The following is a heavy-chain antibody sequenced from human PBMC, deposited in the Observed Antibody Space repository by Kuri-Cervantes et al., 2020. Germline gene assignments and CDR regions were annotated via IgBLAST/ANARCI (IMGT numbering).Heavy chain of an antibody. V-gene: IGHV3-74*01. CDR1: AFTFSRYW. Sequence: GESLKISCAASAFTFSRYWMHWVRQAPGKGLVWVSRIKGDGSDIVYADSVRGRFTISRDNAKNTLYLQMNSLRAEDTAVYYCARDSPKYSSSWVDAFDIWGQGTMVTVSS. CDR2: IKGDGSDI. CDR3: ARDSPKYSSSWVDAFDI. D-gene: IGHD6-13*01. J-gene: IGHJ3*02.